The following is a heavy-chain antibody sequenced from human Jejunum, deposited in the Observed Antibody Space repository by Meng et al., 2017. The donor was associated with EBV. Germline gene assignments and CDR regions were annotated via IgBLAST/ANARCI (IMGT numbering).Heavy chain of an antibody. CDR3: AKSNDYSLNS. CDR1: GDSTSSSHW. Sequence: VQLQESGPGLVKPPGTLSLTCAVSGDSTSSSHWWSWVRQPPGKGLEWIGEMHPGGSTNYNPSLKSRVTISVDNSKNQFSLKLTSVTAADTAVYYCAKSNDYSLNSWGQGTLVTVSS. CDR2: MHPGGST. D-gene: IGHD4-11*01. V-gene: IGHV4-4*03. J-gene: IGHJ4*02.